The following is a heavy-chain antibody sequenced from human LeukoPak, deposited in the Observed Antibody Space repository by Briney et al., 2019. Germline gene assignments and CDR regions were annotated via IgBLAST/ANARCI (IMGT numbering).Heavy chain of an antibody. V-gene: IGHV4-59*01. Sequence: SETLSLTCTVSGGSISGDYWSWIRQPPGKGLEWIGYIYYTGSTNYNPSLKSRITISVDTSKSQFSLKLSSVTAADTAVYYCARRAGAYSHPYDYWGQGTLVTVSS. J-gene: IGHJ4*02. D-gene: IGHD4/OR15-4a*01. CDR2: IYYTGST. CDR1: GGSISGDY. CDR3: ARRAGAYSHPYDY.